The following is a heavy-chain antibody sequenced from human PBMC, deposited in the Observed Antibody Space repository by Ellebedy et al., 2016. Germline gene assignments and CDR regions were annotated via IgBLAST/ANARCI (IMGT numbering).Heavy chain of an antibody. Sequence: SVKVSXKASGGTFSSYAISWVRQAPGQGLEWMGGIIPIFGTANYAQKFQGRVTITADESTSTAYMELSSLRSEDTAVYYCARKGSGSLDYYYYYGMDVWGQGTTVTVSS. CDR2: IIPIFGTA. J-gene: IGHJ6*02. D-gene: IGHD3-10*01. V-gene: IGHV1-69*13. CDR3: ARKGSGSLDYYYYYGMDV. CDR1: GGTFSSYA.